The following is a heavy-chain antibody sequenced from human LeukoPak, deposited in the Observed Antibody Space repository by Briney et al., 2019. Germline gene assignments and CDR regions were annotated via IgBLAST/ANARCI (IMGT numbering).Heavy chain of an antibody. Sequence: SETLSLTCTVSGGSISSYYWSWIRHPPGKGLEWIGYIYYSGSTNYNPSLKSRVTISVDTSKNQFSLKLSSVTAADTAVYYCARATPDYDILTGYYPFDYWGQGTLVTVSS. CDR1: GGSISSYY. CDR3: ARATPDYDILTGYYPFDY. CDR2: IYYSGST. J-gene: IGHJ4*02. V-gene: IGHV4-59*01. D-gene: IGHD3-9*01.